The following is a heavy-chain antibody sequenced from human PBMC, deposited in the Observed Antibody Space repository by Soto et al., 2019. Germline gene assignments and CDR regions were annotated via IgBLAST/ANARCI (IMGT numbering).Heavy chain of an antibody. Sequence: PSETLSLTCTVSGGSISSYYWSWIRQPPGKGLEWIGYIYHSGSTYYNPSLKSRVTISIDRSKNQFSLKLSSVTAADTAVYYCARGKVGYYYYGMDVWGQGTTVTVSS. CDR3: ARGKVGYYYYGMDV. CDR1: GGSISSYY. D-gene: IGHD1-26*01. CDR2: IYHSGST. V-gene: IGHV4-59*12. J-gene: IGHJ6*02.